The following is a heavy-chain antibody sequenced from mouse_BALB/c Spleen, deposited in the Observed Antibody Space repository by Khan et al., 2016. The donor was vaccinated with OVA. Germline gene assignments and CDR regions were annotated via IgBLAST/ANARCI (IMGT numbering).Heavy chain of an antibody. CDR3: ARTARIKY. J-gene: IGHJ2*01. D-gene: IGHD1-2*01. CDR1: RYSITSGYG. CDR2: ISYSGST. V-gene: IGHV3-1*02. Sequence: EVKLLESGPDLVKPSQSLSLTCTVTRYSITSGYGWNWIRQFPGNKLEWLGYISYSGSTNYNLSLKSRISITRDTSKNQFFLQLNSVTTEDTATYYCARTARIKYWGQGTTLTVSS.